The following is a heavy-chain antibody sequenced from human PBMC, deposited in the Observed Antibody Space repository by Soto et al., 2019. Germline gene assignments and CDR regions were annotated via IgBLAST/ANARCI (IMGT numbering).Heavy chain of an antibody. CDR2: IYDSGTT. D-gene: IGHD1-26*01. CDR3: AAGAVPGTAWFDP. V-gene: IGHV4-31*11. CDR1: GGSISSGGYS. J-gene: IGHJ5*02. Sequence: SETLSLTCAVSGGSISSGGYSWSWIRQHPGKGLEWIGYIYDSGTTYYNPSLKSRVTISVDTSKNQFSLKLSSVTAAETAVYYCAAGAVPGTAWFDPWGQGTLVTVSS.